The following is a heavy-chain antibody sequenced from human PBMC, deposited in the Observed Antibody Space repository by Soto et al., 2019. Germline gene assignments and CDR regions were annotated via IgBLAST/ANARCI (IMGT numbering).Heavy chain of an antibody. CDR2: INHSGST. J-gene: IGHJ6*02. D-gene: IGHD6-6*01. CDR1: GGSFSGYY. Sequence: SETLSLTCAVYGGSFSGYYWSWIRQPPGKGLEWIGEINHSGSTNYNPSLKSRVTISVDTSKNQFSLKLSSVTAADTAVYYCARGGAARPRYRMSYYYYGMDVWGQGTTVTVSS. CDR3: ARGGAARPRYRMSYYYYGMDV. V-gene: IGHV4-34*01.